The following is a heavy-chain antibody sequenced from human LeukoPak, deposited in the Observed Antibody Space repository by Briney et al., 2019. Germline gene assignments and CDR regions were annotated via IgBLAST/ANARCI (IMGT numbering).Heavy chain of an antibody. Sequence: GGSLRLSRAASGFTFSDVWMSWVRQAPGKGLEWVANIKQDGSEKHYVDSVKGRFTISRDNAKNSLYLQMNSLRAEDTAVYYCATDSRIVRATGASDIWGQGTMVTVSS. CDR3: ATDSRIVRATGASDI. D-gene: IGHD1-26*01. CDR2: IKQDGSEK. CDR1: GFTFSDVW. J-gene: IGHJ3*02. V-gene: IGHV3-7*01.